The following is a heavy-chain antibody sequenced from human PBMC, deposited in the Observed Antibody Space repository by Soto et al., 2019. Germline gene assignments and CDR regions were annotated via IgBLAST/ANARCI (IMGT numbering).Heavy chain of an antibody. J-gene: IGHJ4*02. Sequence: LSLPCTVSGGSITSDYSCWSWIRQPPGEGLEWIGHIFDSGTTYTNPSLRSQVAISLDTSKNHFSLTLSFVTAADTAVYYCARGPSGDKVHYWGPGTLVTVSS. V-gene: IGHV4-30-4*01. CDR1: GGSITSDYSC. CDR2: IFDSGTT. D-gene: IGHD7-27*01. CDR3: ARGPSGDKVHY.